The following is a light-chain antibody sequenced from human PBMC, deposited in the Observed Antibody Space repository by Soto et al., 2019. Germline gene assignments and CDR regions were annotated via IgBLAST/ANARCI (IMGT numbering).Light chain of an antibody. CDR2: DAS. CDR1: QSVSIK. CDR3: QQRSNWPPIT. Sequence: VVMPQSPATLSVSAGERATLSCRASQSVSIKLAWYQQKPGQAPRLLIYDASTRATGIPARFSGSGSGTDFTLTISGLQSEDFAVYYCQQRSNWPPITFGQGTRLEIK. J-gene: IGKJ5*01. V-gene: IGKV3-15*01.